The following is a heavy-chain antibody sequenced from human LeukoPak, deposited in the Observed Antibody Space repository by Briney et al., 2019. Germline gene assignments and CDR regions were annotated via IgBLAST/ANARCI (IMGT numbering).Heavy chain of an antibody. J-gene: IGHJ6*03. Sequence: ASLKGSCKASRYTFTGYYMHWVRQAPGQGLEWMGWINPNSGGTNYAQKFQGRVTMTRDTSISTAYMELSRLRSDDTAVYYCARDLGGYMDVWGKGTTVTVSS. CDR3: ARDLGGYMDV. CDR1: RYTFTGYY. D-gene: IGHD1-26*01. V-gene: IGHV1-2*02. CDR2: INPNSGGT.